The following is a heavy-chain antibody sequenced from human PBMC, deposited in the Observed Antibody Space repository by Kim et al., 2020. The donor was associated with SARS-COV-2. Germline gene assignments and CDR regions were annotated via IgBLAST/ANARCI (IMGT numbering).Heavy chain of an antibody. CDR2: IYYSGST. CDR3: KGDPTTASYYYYYGMDV. J-gene: IGHJ6*02. D-gene: IGHD4-17*01. CDR1: GGSISSSSYY. Sequence: SETLSLTCTVSGGSISSSSYYWGWIRQPPGKGLEWIGSIYYSGSTYYNPSLKSRVTISVDTSKNQFSLKLSSVTAADTAVYYCKGDPTTASYYYYYGMDVWGQGTTVTVSS. V-gene: IGHV4-39*01.